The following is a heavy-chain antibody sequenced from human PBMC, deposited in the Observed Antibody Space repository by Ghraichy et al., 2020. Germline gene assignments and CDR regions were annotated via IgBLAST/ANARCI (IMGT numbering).Heavy chain of an antibody. Sequence: SETLSLTCTVSGASISSSSSYWGWVRQRPGKGLEWIGSMFHIGNTDFNPSLKSRVTISADTSKNQFSLKMSSVTDADTATYYCARLRREDVDWLPFDIWGQGTLVIVSS. J-gene: IGHJ4*02. CDR3: ARLRREDVDWLPFDI. V-gene: IGHV4-39*01. D-gene: IGHD3/OR15-3a*01. CDR1: GASISSSSSY. CDR2: MFHIGNT.